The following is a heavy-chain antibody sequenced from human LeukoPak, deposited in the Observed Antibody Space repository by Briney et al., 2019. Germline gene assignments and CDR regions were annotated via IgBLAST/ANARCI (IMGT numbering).Heavy chain of an antibody. CDR3: ASHFIVVVTAILC. CDR2: ISGSGGST. CDR1: GFTFSSYA. D-gene: IGHD2-21*02. V-gene: IGHV3-23*01. J-gene: IGHJ4*02. Sequence: PGGSLRLSCAASGFTFSSYAMNWVRQAPGKGLEWVSAISGSGGSTYYADSVKGRFTISRDNSKNTLYLQMNSLRAEDTAVYYCASHFIVVVTAILCWGQGTLVTVSS.